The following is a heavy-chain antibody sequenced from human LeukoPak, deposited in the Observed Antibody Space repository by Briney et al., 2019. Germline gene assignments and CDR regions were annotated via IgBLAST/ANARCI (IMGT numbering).Heavy chain of an antibody. CDR3: ARTRDYYDSSGSPRGFGY. D-gene: IGHD3-22*01. V-gene: IGHV4-59*01. CDR2: IYYSGTT. CDR1: GGSISSYY. Sequence: SETLSLTCSVSGGSISSYYWSWIRQPPGKGLEWIGYIYYSGTTNYNPSLKSRVTISVDTSKSQFSLKLSSVTAADTAVYYCARTRDYYDSSGSPRGFGYWGQGTLVTVSS. J-gene: IGHJ4*02.